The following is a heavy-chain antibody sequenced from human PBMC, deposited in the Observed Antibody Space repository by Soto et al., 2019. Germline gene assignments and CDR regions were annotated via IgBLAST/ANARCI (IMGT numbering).Heavy chain of an antibody. CDR3: ARDMGFGLSDY. D-gene: IGHD3-10*01. J-gene: IGHJ4*02. CDR1: GYTFTNYA. Sequence: QVQLVQSRAQVKKPGASVKVSCKASGYTFTNYAIDWVRQAPGQRLEWMGWINAGNGNTKYSQKFLGRVTITRDTSAITAYMELSSLRSEDTAVYYCARDMGFGLSDYWGQGILVTVSS. V-gene: IGHV1-3*01. CDR2: INAGNGNT.